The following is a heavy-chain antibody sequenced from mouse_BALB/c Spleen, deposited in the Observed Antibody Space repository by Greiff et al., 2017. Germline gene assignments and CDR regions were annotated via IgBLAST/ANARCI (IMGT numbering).Heavy chain of an antibody. CDR3: ARELQGYSNYVPYYAMDY. CDR1: GFTFSSYA. V-gene: IGHV5-6-5*01. CDR2: ISSGGST. D-gene: IGHD2-5*01. J-gene: IGHJ4*01. Sequence: EVQRVESGGGLVKPGGSLKLSCAASGFTFSSYAMSWVRQTPEKRLEWVASISSGGSTYYPDSVKGRFTISRDNARNILYLQMSSLRSEDTAMYYCARELQGYSNYVPYYAMDYWGQGTSVTVSS.